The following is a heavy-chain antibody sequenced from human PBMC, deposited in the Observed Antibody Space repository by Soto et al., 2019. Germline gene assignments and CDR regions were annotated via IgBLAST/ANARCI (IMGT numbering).Heavy chain of an antibody. CDR3: AKLLNRVVITTPIDY. Sequence: EVQLLESGGGLVQPGGSLRLSCAASGFTFSSYAMSWVRQAPGKGLEWVSAISGSGGSTYYADSVKGRFTISRDNSKNTLYLQMNSLRAEDAAVYYCAKLLNRVVITTPIDYWGQGTLVTVSS. CDR2: ISGSGGST. V-gene: IGHV3-23*01. J-gene: IGHJ4*02. CDR1: GFTFSSYA. D-gene: IGHD3-22*01.